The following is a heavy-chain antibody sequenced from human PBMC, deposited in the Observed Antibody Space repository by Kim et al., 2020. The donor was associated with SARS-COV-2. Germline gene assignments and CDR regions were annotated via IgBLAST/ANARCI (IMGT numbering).Heavy chain of an antibody. CDR3: ATYPQPGIAVAGTRVYGMDV. D-gene: IGHD6-19*01. J-gene: IGHJ6*02. CDR1: GGTFSSYT. V-gene: IGHV1-69*02. CDR2: IIPILGIA. Sequence: SVKVSCKASGGTFSSYTISWVRQAPGQGLEWMGRIIPILGIANYAQKFQGRVTITADKSTSTAYMELSSLRSEDTAVYYCATYPQPGIAVAGTRVYGMDVWGQGTTVTVSS.